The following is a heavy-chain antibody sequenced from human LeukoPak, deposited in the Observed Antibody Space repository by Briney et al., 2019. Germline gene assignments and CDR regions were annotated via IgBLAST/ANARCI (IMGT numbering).Heavy chain of an antibody. CDR2: ISGSGGST. CDR3: AKSYSGSYYYFDY. D-gene: IGHD1-26*01. J-gene: IGHJ4*02. V-gene: IGHV3-23*01. Sequence: QTGGSLRLSCAASGFTFSSYAMSWVRQAPGKGLEWVSAISGSGGSTYYADSVKGRFTISRDNSKNTLYLQMNSLRAEDTAVYYCAKSYSGSYYYFDYWGQGTLVTVSS. CDR1: GFTFSSYA.